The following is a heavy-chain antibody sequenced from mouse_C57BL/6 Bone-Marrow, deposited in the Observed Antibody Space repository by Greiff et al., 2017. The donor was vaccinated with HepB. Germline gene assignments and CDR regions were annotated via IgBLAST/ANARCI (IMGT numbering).Heavy chain of an antibody. CDR1: GFSINSDCY. J-gene: IGHJ1*03. D-gene: IGHD1-1*01. CDR2: TFYSGIT. Sequence: EVQRVESGPSLVRPSQTLSLTCTVTGFSINSDCYWIWIRQFPGNKLEYIGYTFYSGITYYNPSLESRTYITRDTSKNQFSLKLSSVTTEDTATYYCARGDYYGSSPWWYFDVWGTGTTVTVSS. V-gene: IGHV3-3*01. CDR3: ARGDYYGSSPWWYFDV.